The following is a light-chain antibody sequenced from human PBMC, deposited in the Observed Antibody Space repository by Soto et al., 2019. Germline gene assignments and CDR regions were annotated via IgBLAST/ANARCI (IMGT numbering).Light chain of an antibody. Sequence: QSVLTQPPSASGTPGQRVTISCSGSGSSIGTNTVNWYRQLPGTAPKLLIYGDNQRPSGVPDRFSGSKSGTSASLAISGLQSEDEGEYYCAAWDGSLNNVLFGGGTKVTVL. CDR2: GDN. V-gene: IGLV1-44*01. J-gene: IGLJ2*01. CDR1: GSSIGTNT. CDR3: AAWDGSLNNVL.